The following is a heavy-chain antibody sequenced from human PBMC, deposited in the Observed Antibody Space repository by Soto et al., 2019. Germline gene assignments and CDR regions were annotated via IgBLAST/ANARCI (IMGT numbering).Heavy chain of an antibody. CDR3: ARDRNFGFILYAMDV. CDR1: GNTFTSYS. Sequence: ASVKVSCKASGNTFTSYSMHWVRQAPGQGLEWMGIINPSSGRTSYAQNFQGRVTMTSDTSTSIVYMEMSSLKSEDTAVYYCARDRNFGFILYAMDVWGQGTTVTVSS. V-gene: IGHV1-46*01. CDR2: INPSSGRT. J-gene: IGHJ6*02. D-gene: IGHD3-3*02.